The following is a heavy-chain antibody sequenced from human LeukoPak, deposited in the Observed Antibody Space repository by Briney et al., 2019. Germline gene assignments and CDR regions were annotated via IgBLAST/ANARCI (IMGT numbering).Heavy chain of an antibody. CDR2: VSPSGDYT. CDR3: AREYSPLGDLEMFSMDV. J-gene: IGHJ6*02. D-gene: IGHD4-17*01. V-gene: IGHV1-46*01. Sequence: ASVKVSCKASGYTFTSYYMHWVRQAPGQGLEWMGIVSPSGDYTTYAQKFQGRLTMTRDTSTSTVYMELSSLRSEDTAMYYCAREYSPLGDLEMFSMDVWGQGTTVTVSS. CDR1: GYTFTSYY.